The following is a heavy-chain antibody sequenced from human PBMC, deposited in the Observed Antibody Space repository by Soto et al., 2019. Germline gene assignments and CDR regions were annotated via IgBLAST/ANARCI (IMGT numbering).Heavy chain of an antibody. CDR1: GGSINDYY. J-gene: IGHJ3*02. CDR3: AREDRAHSGACDI. CDR2: VYSRGSS. V-gene: IGHV4-59*01. Sequence: QVLLQESGPGLVKPSETLSLTCTVSGGSINDYYWSWIRQSPGKGLEWIGYVYSRGSSNSNPSLKSRVTISLETSKHQFSLRLYSVTTADTAIYFCAREDRAHSGACDIWGQGTMVTVSS.